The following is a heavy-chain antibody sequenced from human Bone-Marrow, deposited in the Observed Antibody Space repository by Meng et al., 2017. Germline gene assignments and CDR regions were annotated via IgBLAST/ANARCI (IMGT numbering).Heavy chain of an antibody. D-gene: IGHD3-3*01. Sequence: SGPTLVKPTQTLTLTCSFSGLSLSTRGVGVAWLRQPPGKALEGVALIYWDDDKRYSPSLKTRLAVIKDTSTNQVVLTMINMDPVDTGTYYCARTPNFSDGSHYFDYWGQGILVTVSS. CDR1: GLSLSTRGVG. CDR2: IYWDDDK. V-gene: IGHV2-5*02. J-gene: IGHJ4*02. CDR3: ARTPNFSDGSHYFDY.